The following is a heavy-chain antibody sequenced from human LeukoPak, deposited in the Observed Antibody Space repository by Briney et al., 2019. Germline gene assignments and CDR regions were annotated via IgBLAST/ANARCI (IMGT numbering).Heavy chain of an antibody. CDR3: ARAGYYDSGGYNGHFDY. D-gene: IGHD3-22*01. Sequence: PSETLSLTCTVSGGSITNYFWTWIRQPPGKGLEWIGYIYYSGSTDYNPSLKSRVTISVDTSKNQFSLKLSSVTAADTAVYFCARAGYYDSGGYNGHFDYWGQGTLVTVSS. CDR1: GGSITNYF. J-gene: IGHJ4*02. V-gene: IGHV4-59*01. CDR2: IYYSGST.